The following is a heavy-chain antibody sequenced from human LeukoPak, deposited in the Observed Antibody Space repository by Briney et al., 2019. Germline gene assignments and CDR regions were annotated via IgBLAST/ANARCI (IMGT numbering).Heavy chain of an antibody. V-gene: IGHV4-4*07. CDR2: IYTSGST. D-gene: IGHD2-2*01. CDR1: GDSINNNY. Sequence: PSQTLSLTCTVSGDSINNNYWSWIRQPAGKGLEWIGRIYTSGSTNYNPSLKSRVTMSVDTSTNQFSLRLTSATAADTAVYYCARDWCTTTSCPYDAFDIWGQGTMVTVSS. CDR3: ARDWCTTTSCPYDAFDI. J-gene: IGHJ3*02.